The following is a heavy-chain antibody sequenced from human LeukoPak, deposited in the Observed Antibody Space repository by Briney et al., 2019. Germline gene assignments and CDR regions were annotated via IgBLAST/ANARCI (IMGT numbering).Heavy chain of an antibody. CDR1: GYTFTSYD. CDR3: ASSTSGYMYPAGYSSSWYRNQHDYYSIVV. Sequence: ASVKVSCKASGYTFTSYDMHWVRQAPGQGLEWMGIINPNGGSTSYAQKFQGRVTMTRDTSTSTVYMELRSLRSEDTAVYYCASSTSGYMYPAGYSSSWYRNQHDYYSIVVWGKGATVTISS. V-gene: IGHV1-46*01. CDR2: INPNGGST. D-gene: IGHD6-13*01. J-gene: IGHJ6*03.